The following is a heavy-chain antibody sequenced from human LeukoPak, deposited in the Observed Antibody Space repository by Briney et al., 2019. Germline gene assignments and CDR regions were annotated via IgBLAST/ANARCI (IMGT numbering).Heavy chain of an antibody. D-gene: IGHD3-22*01. V-gene: IGHV3-74*01. CDR3: ARAPSEIGGYYPEYFRH. J-gene: IGHJ1*01. Sequence: GGSLRLSCAASGFTFSSYWKHWVRQAPGKGLVWVSRIKSDGSTNYADSVKGRFTISRDNAKNTLSLQMNSLRAEDTGVYYCARAPSEIGGYYPEYFRHWGQGTLVTVSS. CDR2: IKSDGST. CDR1: GFTFSSYW.